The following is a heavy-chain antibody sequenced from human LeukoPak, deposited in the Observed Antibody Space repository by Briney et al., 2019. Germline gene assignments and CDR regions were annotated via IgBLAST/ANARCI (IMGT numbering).Heavy chain of an antibody. CDR1: GFTFSSYG. Sequence: PGGSLRLSCAASGFTFSSYGMHWVRQAPGKGLEWVAVLSYDGSFHYYTDSVRGRFTISRDNSKSTLYLQMNSLRAEDTAVYYCARRYSGDSPLDYWGQGTLVTVSS. CDR2: LSYDGSFH. D-gene: IGHD4-17*01. V-gene: IGHV3-30*03. CDR3: ARRYSGDSPLDY. J-gene: IGHJ4*02.